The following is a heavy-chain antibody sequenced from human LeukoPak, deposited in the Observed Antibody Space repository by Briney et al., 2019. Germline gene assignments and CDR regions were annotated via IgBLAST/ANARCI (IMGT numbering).Heavy chain of an antibody. CDR1: GFTLSYYW. J-gene: IGHJ5*02. Sequence: GGSLRLSCAASGFTLSYYWMHWVRQAPGKGLVWVSCINGDGSSTHYADSVKGRFTISRDNAKNTLYLEMNSLRAEDTAVYYCTRDPRNKGFDPWGQGTLVTVSS. CDR2: INGDGSST. D-gene: IGHD1/OR15-1a*01. CDR3: TRDPRNKGFDP. V-gene: IGHV3-74*01.